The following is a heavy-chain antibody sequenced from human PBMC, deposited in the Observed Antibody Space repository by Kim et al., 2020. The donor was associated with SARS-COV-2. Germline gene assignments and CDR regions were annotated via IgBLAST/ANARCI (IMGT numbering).Heavy chain of an antibody. D-gene: IGHD3-3*01. CDR3: ARGLSGNRNY. V-gene: IGHV4-34*01. J-gene: IGHJ4*02. CDR2: ST. Sequence: STNYNPSLKSRVTISVDTSKNQFSLKLSSVTAADTAVYYCARGLSGNRNYWGQGTLVTVSS.